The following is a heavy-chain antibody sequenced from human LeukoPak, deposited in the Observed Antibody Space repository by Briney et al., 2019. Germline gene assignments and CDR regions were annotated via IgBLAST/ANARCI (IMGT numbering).Heavy chain of an antibody. CDR1: GFTFTNYA. J-gene: IGHJ5*02. V-gene: IGHV3-23*01. CDR2: ISGSGSST. Sequence: GGSLRLSCAASGFTFTNYAMSWVRQAPGKGLEWVSTISGSGSSTYYADSVKGRFTISRDNSKNTLFLQMNSLRAEDTAVYYCARGRFGYCSSTSCYAGSYWFDPWGQGTLVTVSS. D-gene: IGHD2-2*01. CDR3: ARGRFGYCSSTSCYAGSYWFDP.